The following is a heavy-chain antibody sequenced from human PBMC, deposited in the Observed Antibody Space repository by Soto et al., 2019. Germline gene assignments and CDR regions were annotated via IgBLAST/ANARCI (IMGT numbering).Heavy chain of an antibody. J-gene: IGHJ6*02. Sequence: GGSLRLSCAASGFIFSSYGMNWVRQAPGKGLEWVAVMSFDGSIKYYADSVKGRFTISRDNSKNSVYLQINSLRAEDTAVYFCARDCSGGSCYPGMDVWGQGTTVPVSS. CDR1: GFIFSSYG. CDR2: MSFDGSIK. V-gene: IGHV3-30*03. CDR3: ARDCSGGSCYPGMDV. D-gene: IGHD2-15*01.